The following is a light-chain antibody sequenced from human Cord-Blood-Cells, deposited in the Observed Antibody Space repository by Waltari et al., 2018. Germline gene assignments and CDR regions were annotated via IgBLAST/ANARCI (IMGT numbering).Light chain of an antibody. CDR1: SRYVGGYNN. Sequence: QSALPQPASVSGSPGQSLTISCTGTSRYVGGYNNVSWYQQHPGKAPNLMIYGASKRPSGVSNRFSGSKSGNTASLTISGLQAEDEADYYCSSYTSSSTWVFGGGTKLTVL. V-gene: IGLV2-14*01. CDR2: GAS. CDR3: SSYTSSSTWV. J-gene: IGLJ3*02.